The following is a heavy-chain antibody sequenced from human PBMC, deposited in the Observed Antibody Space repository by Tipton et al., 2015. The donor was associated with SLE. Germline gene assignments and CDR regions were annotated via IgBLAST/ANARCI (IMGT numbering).Heavy chain of an antibody. CDR2: ISIYNGNTNT. D-gene: IGHD5-12*01. Sequence: QLVQSGAEVKKPGASVKVSCKASGYIFTSYGISWVRQAPGQGLEWMGWISIYNGNTNTNYVQKFQDRVTMTADTTTSTAYMELRSLRSDDTAVYYCALRWPDTWTTVYWGQGTLVTVSS. CDR1: GYIFTSYG. J-gene: IGHJ4*02. V-gene: IGHV1-18*01. CDR3: ALRWPDTWTTVY.